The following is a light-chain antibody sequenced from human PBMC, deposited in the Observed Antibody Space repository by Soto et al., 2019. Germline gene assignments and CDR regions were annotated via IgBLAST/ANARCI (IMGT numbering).Light chain of an antibody. CDR3: QQYNNWPALT. CDR1: QSVDSN. CDR2: GAS. Sequence: EIVMTQSPAILSVSPGERATLSCRASQSVDSNLAWYQQKPGQAPRLLIYGASTRATGTPARFSGSGSGIEFSLTITSLQAEDFAVYYCQQYNNWPALTFGGGTKVEIK. V-gene: IGKV3-15*01. J-gene: IGKJ4*01.